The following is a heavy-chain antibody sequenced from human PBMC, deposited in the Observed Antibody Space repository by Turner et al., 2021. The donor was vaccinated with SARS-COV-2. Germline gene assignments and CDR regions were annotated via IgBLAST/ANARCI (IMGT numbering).Heavy chain of an antibody. D-gene: IGHD2-15*01. J-gene: IGHJ3*02. CDR1: GYTFTSYS. Sequence: QVQLVQSGAEVKKPGASVKVSCKASGYTFTSYSISWVRQAPGQGLEWMGWISAYNGNTNYAQKLQGRVTMTTDTSTSTAYMELRSLRSDDTAVYYFAREGTYAVVIKEDAFDIWGQGTMVTVSS. CDR2: ISAYNGNT. CDR3: AREGTYAVVIKEDAFDI. V-gene: IGHV1-18*04.